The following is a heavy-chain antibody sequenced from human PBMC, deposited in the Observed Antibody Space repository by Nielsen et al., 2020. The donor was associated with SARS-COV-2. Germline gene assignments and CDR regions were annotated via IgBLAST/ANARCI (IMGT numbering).Heavy chain of an antibody. CDR2: IIPIFGTA. Sequence: SVKVSCKASGGTFSSYAISWVRQAPGQGLEWMGGIIPIFGTANYAQKFQGRVTITADESTSTAYMELSSLRSEDTAVYYCARALITIFGVVNGHTEPYYYYYGMDVWGQGTTVTVSS. CDR1: GGTFSSYA. CDR3: ARALITIFGVVNGHTEPYYYYYGMDV. D-gene: IGHD3-3*01. J-gene: IGHJ6*02. V-gene: IGHV1-69*13.